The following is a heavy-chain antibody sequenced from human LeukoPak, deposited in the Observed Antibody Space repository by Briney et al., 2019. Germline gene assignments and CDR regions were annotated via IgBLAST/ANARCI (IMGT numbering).Heavy chain of an antibody. Sequence: GGSLTLSCAASGFTFSSYNMNWVRQAPGKGLEWISAITPNRNYIYYPDPQKGRFSISSDNSKNTLYLQLSSARIEATAVYYCAKGGTCSTWYGDFDYWGQGTLVTVSS. V-gene: IGHV3-21*01. J-gene: IGHJ4*02. CDR1: GFTFSSYN. CDR2: ITPNRNYI. D-gene: IGHD6-13*01. CDR3: AKGGTCSTWYGDFDY.